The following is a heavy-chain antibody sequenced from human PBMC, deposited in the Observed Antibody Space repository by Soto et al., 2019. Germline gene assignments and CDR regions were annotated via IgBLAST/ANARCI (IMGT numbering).Heavy chain of an antibody. CDR2: IGTAGDT. J-gene: IGHJ6*02. CDR1: GFTFSSYD. V-gene: IGHV3-13*01. CDR3: ARATPHSTIDWFYYGMDV. Sequence: EVQLVESGGGLVQPGGSLRLSCAASGFTFSSYDMHWVRQATGKGLEWVSAIGTAGDTYYPGSVKGRFTISRENAKNSLYLQMNSLRAEDTAVYYCARATPHSTIDWFYYGMDVWGQGTTVTVSS. D-gene: IGHD3-9*01.